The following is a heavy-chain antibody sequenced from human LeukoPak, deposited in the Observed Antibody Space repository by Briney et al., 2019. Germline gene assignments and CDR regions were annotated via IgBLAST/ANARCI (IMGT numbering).Heavy chain of an antibody. Sequence: GASVKVSCKASGYTFTSYDINWVRQATGQGLEWMGWMNPNSSNTGYAQKFQGRVTMTRNTSISTAYMELGSLRSEDTTVYYCARGGGYYDRSAKYFIRPPEFWGQGTLVTVSS. V-gene: IGHV1-8*01. CDR1: GYTFTSYD. J-gene: IGHJ4*02. CDR2: MNPNSSNT. D-gene: IGHD3-22*01. CDR3: ARGGGYYDRSAKYFIRPPEF.